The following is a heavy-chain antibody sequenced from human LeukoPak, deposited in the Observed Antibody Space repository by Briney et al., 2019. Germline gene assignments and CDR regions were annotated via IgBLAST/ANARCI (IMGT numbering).Heavy chain of an antibody. J-gene: IGHJ3*02. CDR2: VYYSGST. D-gene: IGHD5-18*01. Sequence: SETLSLTCTVSGGSISSYYWSWIRQPPGKGLEWIGYVYYSGSTNYNPSLKSRVTISVDTSKKQFSLKLSSVAAADTAVYYCARSGYSYGADAVDIWGQGAMVTVSS. CDR3: ARSGYSYGADAVDI. CDR1: GGSISSYY. V-gene: IGHV4-59*01.